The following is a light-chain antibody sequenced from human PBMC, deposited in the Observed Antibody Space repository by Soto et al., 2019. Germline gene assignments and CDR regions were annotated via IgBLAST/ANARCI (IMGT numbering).Light chain of an antibody. J-gene: IGKJ5*01. CDR1: QSVSIY. Sequence: PGERATLSCRASQSVSIYLAWYQQKPGQAPRLLIYGASSRATGIPDRFSGSGSGTDFTLTISGLEPDDFAVYYCQQYASLPITFGQGTRLEIK. CDR2: GAS. CDR3: QQYASLPIT. V-gene: IGKV3-20*01.